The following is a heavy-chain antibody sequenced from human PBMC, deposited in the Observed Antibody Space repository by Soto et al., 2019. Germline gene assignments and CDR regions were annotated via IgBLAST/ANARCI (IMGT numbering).Heavy chain of an antibody. V-gene: IGHV3-11*01. CDR3: ASDPYYYASEY. Sequence: QVQLVESGGGLVKPGGSLRLSCAASGFTFSDSYMTWIRQAPGKGPEWISYISGSGDTIYYADSVKGRFTVSRDNAKNALYLQMNSLSAEDTAVYYCASDPYYYASEYGGQGTLVTVSS. D-gene: IGHD3-10*01. J-gene: IGHJ4*02. CDR1: GFTFSDSY. CDR2: ISGSGDTI.